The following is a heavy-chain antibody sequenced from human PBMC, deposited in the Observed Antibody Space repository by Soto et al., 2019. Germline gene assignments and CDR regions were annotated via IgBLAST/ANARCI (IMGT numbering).Heavy chain of an antibody. CDR3: ARHAWKTFDY. CDR2: IYYSGST. D-gene: IGHD1-1*01. J-gene: IGHJ4*02. V-gene: IGHV4-59*08. CDR1: GGSISSYY. Sequence: SETLSLTCTVSGGSISSYYWSWIRQPPGKGLEWIGYIYYSGSTNYNPSLKSRVTISVDTSKNQFSLKLSSVTAADTAVYYCARHAWKTFDYWGQGTLVTVSS.